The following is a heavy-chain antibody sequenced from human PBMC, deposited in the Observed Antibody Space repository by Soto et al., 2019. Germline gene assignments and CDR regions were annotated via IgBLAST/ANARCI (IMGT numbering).Heavy chain of an antibody. D-gene: IGHD5-12*01. J-gene: IGHJ4*02. V-gene: IGHV1-46*01. Sequence: ASVNVSCKSSGYTFTSYYMHWVRQAPGQGLEWMGIINPSGGSTSYAQKFQGRVTMTRDTSTSTVYMELSSLRSEDTAVYYCAVVHYRDGYNSPLDYWGQGTLVTVSS. CDR3: AVVHYRDGYNSPLDY. CDR2: INPSGGST. CDR1: GYTFTSYY.